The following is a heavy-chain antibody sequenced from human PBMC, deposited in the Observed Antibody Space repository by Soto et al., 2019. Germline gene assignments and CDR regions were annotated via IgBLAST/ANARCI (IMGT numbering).Heavy chain of an antibody. V-gene: IGHV2-26*01. CDR3: ARLLDDFWSGYHFDY. D-gene: IGHD3-3*01. CDR1: GFSLSNARMG. CDR2: IFSNDEK. J-gene: IGHJ4*02. Sequence: QVTLKESGPVLVKPTETLTLTCTVSGFSLSNARMGVSWIRQPPGKALEWLAHIFSNDEKSYSTSLKSRLTISKDTSKSQVVLTMTDMDAVDTATYYCARLLDDFWSGYHFDYWGQGTLVTVSS.